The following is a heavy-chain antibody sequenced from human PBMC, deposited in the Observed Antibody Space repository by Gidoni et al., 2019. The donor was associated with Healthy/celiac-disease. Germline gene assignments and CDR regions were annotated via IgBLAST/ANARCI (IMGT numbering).Heavy chain of an antibody. CDR3: AKDLRWLQFSGGFDY. V-gene: IGHV3-30*18. D-gene: IGHD3-10*02. CDR2: ISYDGSNK. J-gene: IGHJ4*02. CDR1: GFTFSSYG. Sequence: QVQLVESGGGVVQPGRSLRLSCAASGFTFSSYGMHWVRQAPGKGLEWVAVISYDGSNKYYADSVKGRFTISRDNSKNTLYLQMNSRRAEDTAVYYCAKDLRWLQFSGGFDYWGQGTLVTVSS.